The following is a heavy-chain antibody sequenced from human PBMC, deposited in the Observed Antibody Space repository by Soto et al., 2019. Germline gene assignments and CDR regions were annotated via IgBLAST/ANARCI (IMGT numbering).Heavy chain of an antibody. V-gene: IGHV3-21*01. CDR1: GFTFSSYS. CDR3: ATTGIEYISSQFDY. CDR2: ISSSSSYI. Sequence: EVQLVESGGGLVKPGGSLRLSCAASGFTFSSYSMNWVRQAPGKGLEWVSSISSSSSYIYYADSVKGRFTISRVNAKNSLYLQINSRRAEDTAVYYCATTGIEYISSQFDYWGQGTQVTGSS. J-gene: IGHJ4*02. D-gene: IGHD6-6*01.